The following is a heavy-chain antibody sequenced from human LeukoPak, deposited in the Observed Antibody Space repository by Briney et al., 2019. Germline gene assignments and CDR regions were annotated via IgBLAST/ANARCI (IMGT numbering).Heavy chain of an antibody. D-gene: IGHD1-26*01. CDR1: GVSFSGYY. Sequence: SETLSLTCAVYGVSFSGYYWNWIRQPPGKGLEWIGEINHSGSTNYIPSLKSRVTISVDTSKNQFSLKLSSVTAADTAVYYCARGSKMLGYNWFDPWGQGTLVTVSS. CDR2: INHSGST. V-gene: IGHV4-34*01. J-gene: IGHJ5*02. CDR3: ARGSKMLGYNWFDP.